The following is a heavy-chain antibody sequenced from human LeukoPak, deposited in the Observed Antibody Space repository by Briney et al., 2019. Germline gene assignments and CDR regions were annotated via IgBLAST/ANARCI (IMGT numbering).Heavy chain of an antibody. CDR3: AKDSYPVGYGPPTLDFDY. D-gene: IGHD1-26*01. CDR2: IGGSGASA. V-gene: IGHV3-23*01. CDR1: GFTFSSYT. Sequence: GGSLRLSCAASGFTFSSYTMSWVRQAPGKGLEWVSGIGGSGASAYYADSVKGRFTISRDNPKNTLYLQMNSLRAEDTAVYYCAKDSYPVGYGPPTLDFDYWGQGTLVTVSS. J-gene: IGHJ4*02.